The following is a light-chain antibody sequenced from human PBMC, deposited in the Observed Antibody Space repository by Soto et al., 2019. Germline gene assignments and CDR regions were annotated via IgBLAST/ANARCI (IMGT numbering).Light chain of an antibody. V-gene: IGLV1-40*01. J-gene: IGLJ2*01. CDR2: GNS. CDR3: AAWDDSLNGVV. Sequence: QSVLTQPPSVSGAPGQRVTISCTGSSSNIGATYDVQWYQQLPGTAPKLLIYGNSNRPSGVPDRFSGSKSGTSASLAITGLQSEDEADYYCAAWDDSLNGVVFGGGTKLTVL. CDR1: SSNIGATYD.